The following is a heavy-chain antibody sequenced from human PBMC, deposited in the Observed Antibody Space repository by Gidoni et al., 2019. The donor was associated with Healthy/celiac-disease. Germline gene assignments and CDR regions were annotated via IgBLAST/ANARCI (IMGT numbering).Heavy chain of an antibody. CDR3: ARDRPFTMVRGGNIDY. D-gene: IGHD3-10*01. Sequence: QVQLVASGGGLVKPGGSLRLSCAASGFTFSDYYMSWIRQAPGKGLEWVSYISSSSSYTNYADSVKGRFTISRDNAKNSLYLQMNSLRAEDTAVYYCARDRPFTMVRGGNIDYWGQGTLVTVSS. CDR1: GFTFSDYY. CDR2: ISSSSSYT. V-gene: IGHV3-11*06. J-gene: IGHJ4*02.